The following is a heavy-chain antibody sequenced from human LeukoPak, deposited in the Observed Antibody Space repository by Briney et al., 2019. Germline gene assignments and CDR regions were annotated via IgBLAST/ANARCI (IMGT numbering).Heavy chain of an antibody. J-gene: IGHJ3*02. Sequence: ASVRVSCEASGYTLTSYAMHGVRDAPGQRLEWVGWINAGNGNTKYSQKFQGRVTMTRDTSASTAYMELSSLRSEDTAVYYCARVFDYYDSSGYYSDAFDIWGQGTMVTVSS. CDR1: GYTLTSYA. V-gene: IGHV1-3*01. D-gene: IGHD3-22*01. CDR3: ARVFDYYDSSGYYSDAFDI. CDR2: INAGNGNT.